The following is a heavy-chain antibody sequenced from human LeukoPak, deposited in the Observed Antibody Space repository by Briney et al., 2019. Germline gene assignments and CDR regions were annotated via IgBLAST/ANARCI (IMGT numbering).Heavy chain of an antibody. CDR2: IYTSGST. CDR1: GGSISSYY. V-gene: IGHV4-4*07. J-gene: IGHJ4*02. CDR3: ARTSRDGYNRAYYFDY. Sequence: SSETLSLTCTVSGGSISSYYWSWIRQPAGKGLEWIGRIYTSGSTNYNPSLKSRVTMSVDTSKNQFSLKLSSVTAADTAVYHCARTSRDGYNRAYYFDYWGQGTLVTVSS. D-gene: IGHD5-24*01.